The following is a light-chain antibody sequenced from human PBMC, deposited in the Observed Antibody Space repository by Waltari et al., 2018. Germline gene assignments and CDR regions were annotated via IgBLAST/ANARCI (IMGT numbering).Light chain of an antibody. V-gene: IGKV3-11*01. CDR1: QSVTRA. CDR3: QHYLRLPVT. J-gene: IGKJ1*01. Sequence: SCRTSQSVTRALAWYQQQPRHAPSLLIYGASNRATGIPDRFSGSGSGTDFSLTISSLEPEDFAVYYCQHYLRLPVTFGQGTKVEVK. CDR2: GAS.